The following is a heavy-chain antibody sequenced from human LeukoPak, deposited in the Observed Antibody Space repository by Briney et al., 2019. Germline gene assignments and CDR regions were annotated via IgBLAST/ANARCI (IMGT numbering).Heavy chain of an antibody. Sequence: PGGSLRLSRAASGFTFSSYSMNWVRQAPGKGLEWVSSISSSSSYIYYADSVKGRFTISRDNAKNSLYLQMNSLRAEDTAVYYCASGYYDSSGYRDYWGQGTLVTVSS. CDR1: GFTFSSYS. J-gene: IGHJ4*02. CDR3: ASGYYDSSGYRDY. CDR2: ISSSSSYI. V-gene: IGHV3-21*01. D-gene: IGHD3-22*01.